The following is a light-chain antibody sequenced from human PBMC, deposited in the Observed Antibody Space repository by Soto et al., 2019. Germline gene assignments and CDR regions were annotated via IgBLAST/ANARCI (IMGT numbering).Light chain of an antibody. CDR2: RAS. V-gene: IGKV1-5*03. J-gene: IGKJ2*01. CDR1: ESISLW. Sequence: DIQMTQSPSTLSASVRHRVTITCRASESISLWLAWFQQKPGKAPKLLFYRASTLASGVASRLIGSGSGTEFTLPNRSLQPDDFAIYYCQHYNSFPYTFGQGTKVDI. CDR3: QHYNSFPYT.